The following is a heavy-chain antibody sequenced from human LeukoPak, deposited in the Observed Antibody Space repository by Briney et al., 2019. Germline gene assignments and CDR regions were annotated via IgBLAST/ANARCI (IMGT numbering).Heavy chain of an antibody. D-gene: IGHD6-6*01. V-gene: IGHV3-73*01. CDR2: IRNKANNYAT. J-gene: IGHJ4*02. CDR1: GFTFSSYA. CDR3: TYTSSSGVVY. Sequence: PGGSLRLSCAASGFTFSSYAMSWVRQASGKGLEWVGRIRNKANNYATAYAASLKGRFTISRDDSKNTAYLQMNSLETEDTAMYYCTYTSSSGVVYWGQGTLVTVSS.